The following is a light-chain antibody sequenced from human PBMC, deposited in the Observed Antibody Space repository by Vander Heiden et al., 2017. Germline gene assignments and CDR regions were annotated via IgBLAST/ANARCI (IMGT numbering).Light chain of an antibody. V-gene: IGKV1-33*01. Sequence: LQMTQSPSSLSSSVRDRVTLTCQASQDISHHLNWYQQQPGRAPKLLIYDSSKLETGVPSRFSGSGSGTDFTFTISSLQAEDIATYYCQQYDDLPAFGGGTKVEIK. CDR1: QDISHH. CDR2: DSS. CDR3: QQYDDLPA. J-gene: IGKJ4*01.